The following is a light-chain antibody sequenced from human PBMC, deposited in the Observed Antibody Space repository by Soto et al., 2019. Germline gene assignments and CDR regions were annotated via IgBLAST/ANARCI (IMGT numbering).Light chain of an antibody. CDR2: KAF. Sequence: DIQMTQSPSTLSASVGDRVTITCRASQSISSWLTWYQQKAGQAPKLLIYKAFIVESGVPSRFTGSGPGTEFTLTISGLKPDDSATYYCQQYSYFATFGQGTRVEVK. V-gene: IGKV1-5*03. J-gene: IGKJ1*01. CDR1: QSISSW. CDR3: QQYSYFAT.